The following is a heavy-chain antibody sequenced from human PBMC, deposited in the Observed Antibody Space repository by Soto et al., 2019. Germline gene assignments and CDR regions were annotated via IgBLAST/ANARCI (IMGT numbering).Heavy chain of an antibody. J-gene: IGHJ5*02. CDR2: IHSDGSTT. D-gene: IGHD1-1*01. CDR3: ARGYNYNWFDP. CDR1: GFTLSSYL. V-gene: IGHV3-74*01. Sequence: EVQLVESGGGLVQPGGSLRLSCAASGFTLSSYLMHWVRQAPGKGLVWFSRIHSDGSTTNYADSVKGRFTISRDNAKNTLYLQMNSLRAEDTAVYYCARGYNYNWFDPWGQVTLVTVSS.